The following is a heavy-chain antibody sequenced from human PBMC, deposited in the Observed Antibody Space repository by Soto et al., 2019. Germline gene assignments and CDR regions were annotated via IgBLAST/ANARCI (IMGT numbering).Heavy chain of an antibody. D-gene: IGHD5-12*01. V-gene: IGHV4-59*01. Sequence: SETPALTCTVSGGSISSYYWSWIRQPPGKGLEWIGYIYYSGSTNYNPSLKSRVTISVDTSKNQSSLKLSSVTAADTAVYYCARVPHGARGYSGSDRVSAFDIWGQGTIVT. CDR2: IYYSGST. CDR3: ARVPHGARGYSGSDRVSAFDI. J-gene: IGHJ3*02. CDR1: GGSISSYY.